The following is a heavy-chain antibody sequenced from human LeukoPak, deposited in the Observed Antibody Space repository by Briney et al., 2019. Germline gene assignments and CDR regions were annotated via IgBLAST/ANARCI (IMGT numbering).Heavy chain of an antibody. D-gene: IGHD6-13*01. CDR3: ARGRLAAAGDYFDY. CDR2: INHSGST. V-gene: IGHV4-34*01. CDR1: GGSFSGYY. Sequence: SETLLLTCAVYGGSFSGYYWSWIRQPPGKGLEWIGEINHSGSTNYNPSLKSRVTISVDTSKNQFSLKLSSVTAADTAVYYCARGRLAAAGDYFDYWGQGTLVTVSS. J-gene: IGHJ4*02.